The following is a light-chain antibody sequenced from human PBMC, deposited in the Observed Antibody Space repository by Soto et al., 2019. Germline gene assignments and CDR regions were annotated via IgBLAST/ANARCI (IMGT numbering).Light chain of an antibody. Sequence: IVLTQSPATLSLWPGETAILSCRASQTVSSYLSWYQHKPGQAPRLLIYDASKRAPGIPARFSGSGSGTDFTLTISSLDPEDFADYYCQQRSTSITFGQGTRLEIE. CDR2: DAS. CDR3: QQRSTSIT. V-gene: IGKV3-11*01. J-gene: IGKJ5*01. CDR1: QTVSSY.